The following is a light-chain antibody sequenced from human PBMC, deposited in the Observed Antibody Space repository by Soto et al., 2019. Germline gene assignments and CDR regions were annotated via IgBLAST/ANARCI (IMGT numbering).Light chain of an antibody. CDR1: SSDVGGYNY. CDR2: EVS. J-gene: IGLJ1*01. V-gene: IGLV2-8*01. CDR3: SSYAGSSYV. Sequence: QSVLTQPPSASGSPGQSVTISCTGTSSDVGGYNYVSWYQQHPGKAPKLMIYEVSKRPSGVPDRFSGSKSGNTASPTVSGLQAEDEADYYCSSYAGSSYVFGTGTKLTVL.